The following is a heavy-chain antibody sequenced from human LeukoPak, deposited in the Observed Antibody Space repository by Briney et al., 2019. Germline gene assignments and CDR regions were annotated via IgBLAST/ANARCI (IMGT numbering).Heavy chain of an antibody. D-gene: IGHD3-10*01. J-gene: IGHJ4*02. Sequence: QPGGSLRLSCAASGFTFSSYWMHWVRQAPGKGLVWVSRINSDGSSTSYADSVKGRFTISRDNAKSTLYLQMNSLRAEDTAVYYCARPTYYYGSGELLDYWGQGTLVTVPS. CDR1: GFTFSSYW. CDR3: ARPTYYYGSGELLDY. CDR2: INSDGSST. V-gene: IGHV3-74*01.